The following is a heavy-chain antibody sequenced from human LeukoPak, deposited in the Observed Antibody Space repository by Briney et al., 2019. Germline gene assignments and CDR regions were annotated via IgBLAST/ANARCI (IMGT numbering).Heavy chain of an antibody. CDR1: GGSISSSSYY. Sequence: PSETLSLTCTVSGGSISSSSYYWGWIRQPPGKGLEWIGSIYYSGSTYYNPSLKSRVTISVDTSKNQFSLKLSSVTAADTAVYYCARHPRRGAFDIWGQGTMVTVSS. V-gene: IGHV4-39*01. D-gene: IGHD1-14*01. CDR3: ARHPRRGAFDI. CDR2: IYYSGST. J-gene: IGHJ3*02.